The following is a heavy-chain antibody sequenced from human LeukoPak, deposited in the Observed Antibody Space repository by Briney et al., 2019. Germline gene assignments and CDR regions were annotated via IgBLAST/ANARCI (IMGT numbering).Heavy chain of an antibody. CDR3: ARDQSSSWHHTDY. CDR1: GGTFSSYA. Sequence: SVKVSCKASGGTFSSYAISWVRQAPGQGLEWMGGIIPIFGTANYAQKFQGRVTITADESTSAAYMELSSLRSEDTAVYYCARDQSSSWHHTDYWGQGTLVTVSS. J-gene: IGHJ4*02. D-gene: IGHD6-13*01. CDR2: IIPIFGTA. V-gene: IGHV1-69*01.